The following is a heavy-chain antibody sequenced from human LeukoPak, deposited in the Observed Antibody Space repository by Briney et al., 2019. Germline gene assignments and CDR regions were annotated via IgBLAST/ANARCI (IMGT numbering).Heavy chain of an antibody. V-gene: IGHV3-11*01. J-gene: IGHJ4*02. CDR1: GFTFSDYY. CDR3: AGTWDDYGTRFDY. CDR2: ISSSGSTI. D-gene: IGHD4-17*01. Sequence: GGSLRLSCAASGFTFSDYYMSWIRQAPGKGLEWASYISSSGSTIYYADSVKGRFTISRDNAKNSLYLQMNSLRAEDTAVYYCAGTWDDYGTRFDYWGQGTLVTVSS.